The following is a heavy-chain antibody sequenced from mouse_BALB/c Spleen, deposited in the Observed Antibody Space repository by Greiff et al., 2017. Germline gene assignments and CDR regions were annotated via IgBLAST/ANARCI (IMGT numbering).Heavy chain of an antibody. J-gene: IGHJ4*01. D-gene: IGHD2-10*02. V-gene: IGHV1S135*01. CDR3: GYGNYAMED. CDR2: IDPFNGGT. Sequence: VQLQQSGPELMKPGASVKISCKASGYSFTSYYMHWVKQSHGKSLEWIGYIDPFNGGTSYNQKFKGKATLTVDKSSSTAYMHLSSLTSEDSAVYYCGYGNYAMEDGGKGTTGTVAA. CDR1: GYSFTSYY.